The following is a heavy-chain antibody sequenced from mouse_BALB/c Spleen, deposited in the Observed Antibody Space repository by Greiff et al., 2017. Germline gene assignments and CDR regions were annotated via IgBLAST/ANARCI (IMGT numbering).Heavy chain of an antibody. V-gene: IGHV1-14*01. J-gene: IGHJ2*01. CDR3: RGSGSGYRESYFDY. CDR1: GYTFTSYV. Sequence: EVQLQQSGPELVKPGASVKMSCKASGYTFTSYVMHWVKQKPGQGLEWIGYINPYNDGTKYNEKFKGKATLTSDKSSSTAYMELSSQTSEDSAVYYGRGSGSGYRESYFDYWGQGTTLTVSS. D-gene: IGHD3-1*01. CDR2: INPYNDGT.